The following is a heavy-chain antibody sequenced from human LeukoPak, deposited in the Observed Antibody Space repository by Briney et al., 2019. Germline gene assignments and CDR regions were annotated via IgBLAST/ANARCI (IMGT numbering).Heavy chain of an antibody. Sequence: PGGSLRLSCAASGFTFSDYYMSWIRQAPGKGLEWVSYISSSGSTIYYADSVKGRVTISRDNAKNSLYLQMNSPRADDMAWYYCAKGGIAVAGTWFDPWGQGTLVTVSS. J-gene: IGHJ5*02. CDR2: ISSSGSTI. CDR3: AKGGIAVAGTWFDP. CDR1: GFTFSDYY. V-gene: IGHV3-11*01. D-gene: IGHD6-19*01.